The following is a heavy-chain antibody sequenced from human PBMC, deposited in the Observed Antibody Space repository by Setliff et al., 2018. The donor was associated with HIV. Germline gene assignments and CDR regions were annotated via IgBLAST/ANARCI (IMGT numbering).Heavy chain of an antibody. D-gene: IGHD2-15*01. CDR1: GFTFSSYE. V-gene: IGHV3-48*03. J-gene: IGHJ4*02. CDR2: ISASGSTI. Sequence: LRLSCAASGFTFSSYEMNWVRQAPGKGLGWVAYISASGSTIYYTDSVKGRFTISRDNSKNVVYLHMNSLTAEDAAIYYCARRTLGFDAAGALDYWGQGTLVTVSS. CDR3: ARRTLGFDAAGALDY.